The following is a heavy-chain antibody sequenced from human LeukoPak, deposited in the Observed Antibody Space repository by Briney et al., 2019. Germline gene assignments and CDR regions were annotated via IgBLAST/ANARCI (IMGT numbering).Heavy chain of an antibody. CDR3: ARDSLLWFGESSPFDY. J-gene: IGHJ4*02. CDR1: GYTFTSYG. V-gene: IGHV1-18*01. Sequence: ASVTVSCKASGYTFTSYGISWVRQAPGQGLEWMGWISAYNGNTNYAQKLQGRVTMTTDTSTSTAYMELGSLKSDDTAVYYCARDSLLWFGESSPFDYWGQGTLVTVSS. CDR2: ISAYNGNT. D-gene: IGHD3-10*01.